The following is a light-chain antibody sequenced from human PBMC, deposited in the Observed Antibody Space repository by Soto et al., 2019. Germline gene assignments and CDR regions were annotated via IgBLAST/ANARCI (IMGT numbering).Light chain of an antibody. J-gene: IGKJ5*01. CDR3: QQRQYWPPIT. CDR1: QSVTSN. V-gene: IGKV3-11*01. CDR2: DTS. Sequence: EIVLTQSPGAVSVSPGERATLSCRASQSVTSNVAWYQQKPGQAPRLLIYDTSNRATGVPARFSGSGSGTDFTLTISSLEPEDCAIYYCQQRQYWPPITFGQGTRLEIK.